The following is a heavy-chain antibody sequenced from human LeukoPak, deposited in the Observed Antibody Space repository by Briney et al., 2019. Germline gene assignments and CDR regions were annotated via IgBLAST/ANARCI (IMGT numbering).Heavy chain of an antibody. J-gene: IGHJ4*02. CDR2: ISYDGSNK. CDR1: GFTFSSYG. Sequence: GGSLRLSCAASGFTFSSYGMHWVRQAPGKGLEWVAVISYDGSNKYYADSVKGRFTISRDNAKNSLYLQMNSLRAEDTAVYYCARRWEEYFFDYWGQGTLVIVSS. CDR3: ARRWEEYFFDY. D-gene: IGHD1-26*01. V-gene: IGHV3-30*03.